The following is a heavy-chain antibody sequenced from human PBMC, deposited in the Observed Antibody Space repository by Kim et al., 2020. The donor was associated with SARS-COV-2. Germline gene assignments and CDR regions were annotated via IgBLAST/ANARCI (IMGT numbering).Heavy chain of an antibody. D-gene: IGHD3-10*01. J-gene: IGHJ4*02. V-gene: IGHV4-31*02. CDR3: ARDPIPRGLWHYFDY. Sequence: PSLKSRVTISVDTSKNQFSLKLSSVTAADTAVYYCARDPIPRGLWHYFDYWGQGTLVTVSS.